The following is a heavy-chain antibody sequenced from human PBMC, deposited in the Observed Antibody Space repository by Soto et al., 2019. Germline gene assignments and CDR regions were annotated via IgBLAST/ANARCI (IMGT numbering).Heavy chain of an antibody. V-gene: IGHV4-39*01. CDR1: GGSISSSSYY. D-gene: IGHD3-22*01. CDR2: IYYSGST. Sequence: PSETLSLTCTVSGGSISSSSYYWGWIRQPPGKGLEWIGSIYYSGSTYYNPSLKSLVTISVDTSKNQFSLKLSSVTAADTAVYYCARGETYYYDSSGTPFDYWGQGTLVTVSS. CDR3: ARGETYYYDSSGTPFDY. J-gene: IGHJ4*02.